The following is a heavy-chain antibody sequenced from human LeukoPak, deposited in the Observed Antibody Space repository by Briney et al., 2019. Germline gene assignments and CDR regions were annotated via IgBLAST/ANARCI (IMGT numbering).Heavy chain of an antibody. V-gene: IGHV4-39*02. CDR1: GGISSSYY. CDR3: ARDASRDGYNFDY. D-gene: IGHD5-24*01. CDR2: IYYTGTT. J-gene: IGHJ4*02. Sequence: PSETLSLTCIVSGGISSSYYWGWVRQPPGKGLEWVASIYYTGTTYYNPSLKSRLTISVDTSKSQFSLGLSSVTAADTAVYYCARDASRDGYNFDYWGQGTLVTVSS.